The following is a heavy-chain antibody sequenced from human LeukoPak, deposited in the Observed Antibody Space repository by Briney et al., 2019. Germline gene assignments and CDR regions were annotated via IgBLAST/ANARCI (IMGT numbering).Heavy chain of an antibody. CDR1: GLTFSNYD. CDR2: ISDSGGST. Sequence: PGGSLRLSCAASGLTFSNYDMSWVRQAPGKGLEWVSSISDSGGSTYYADSVKGRFTISRDNSKNTLYLQMTNLRAADTAVYYCAKDLSRAVAADWFDPWDQGSLVTVSS. CDR3: AKDLSRAVAADWFDP. J-gene: IGHJ5*02. V-gene: IGHV3-23*01. D-gene: IGHD6-19*01.